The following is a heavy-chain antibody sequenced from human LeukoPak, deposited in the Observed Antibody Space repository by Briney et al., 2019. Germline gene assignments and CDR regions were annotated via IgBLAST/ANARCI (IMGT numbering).Heavy chain of an antibody. V-gene: IGHV3-7*01. Sequence: GGSLRLSCEASGFTFNSYAMSWVRQAPGKGLEWVANIKQDGSEKYYVDSVKGRFTISRDNAKNSLYLQMNSLRAEDTAVYYCARDDPTLFWSGSPFYWGQGTLVTVSS. J-gene: IGHJ4*02. CDR2: IKQDGSEK. CDR1: GFTFNSYA. D-gene: IGHD3-3*01. CDR3: ARDDPTLFWSGSPFY.